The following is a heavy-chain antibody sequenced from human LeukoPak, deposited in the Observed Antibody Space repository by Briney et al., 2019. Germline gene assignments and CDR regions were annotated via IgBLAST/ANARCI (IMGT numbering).Heavy chain of an antibody. CDR1: GYIFSNAW. CDR3: RPALSGISSGWYGNYFDY. Sequence: GGSLRLSCAASGYIFSNAWITWVRQAPGKGLEWVGRIKSITDGGTTDYAAPVKGRFTISRDDSKNTLYLQMNRLKTEESAVYDCRPALSGISSGWYGNYFDYWGQGTLVTVSS. V-gene: IGHV3-15*01. J-gene: IGHJ4*02. D-gene: IGHD6-19*01. CDR2: IKSITDGGTT.